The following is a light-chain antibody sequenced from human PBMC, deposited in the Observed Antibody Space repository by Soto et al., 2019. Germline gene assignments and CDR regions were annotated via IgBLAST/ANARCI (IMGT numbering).Light chain of an antibody. CDR1: SSDVGGYNF. J-gene: IGLJ1*01. CDR2: EVD. CDR3: ISYAVTTSYV. Sequence: QAVLTQPPSASGSPGQSVTISSTGTSSDVGGYNFVSWYQQHPGKAPKLMIYEVDKRPSGVPDRFSGSKSGNTASLTVSGLQAEDEADYYCISYAVTTSYVFGTGTKVTVL. V-gene: IGLV2-8*01.